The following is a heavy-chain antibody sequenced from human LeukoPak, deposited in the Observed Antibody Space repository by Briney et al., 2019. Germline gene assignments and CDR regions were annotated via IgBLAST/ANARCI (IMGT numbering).Heavy chain of an antibody. CDR1: GYNFTSYW. CDR2: IYPDDSDT. D-gene: IGHD5-12*01. V-gene: IGHV5-51*01. CDR3: ARRGYSGYDWFDY. Sequence: GESLKISCTGSGYNFTSYWIGWVRQMPGKGLEWMGIIYPDDSDTRYSPSFQGQVTISADKSISTAYLQWSSLKASDTAMYYCARRGYSGYDWFDYWGQGTLVTVSS. J-gene: IGHJ4*02.